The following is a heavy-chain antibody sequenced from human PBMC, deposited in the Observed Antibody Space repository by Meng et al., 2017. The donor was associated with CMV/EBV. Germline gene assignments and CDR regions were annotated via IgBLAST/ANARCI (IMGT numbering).Heavy chain of an antibody. J-gene: IGHJ4*02. V-gene: IGHV3-33*06. D-gene: IGHD3-3*01. CDR2: IWYDGSNK. Sequence: GESLMISCAASGFTFSSYSMNWVHQAPGTGLEWVAVIWYDGSNKYYADSVKGRFTISRDNSKNTLYLQMNRLGAEDTAVYYCAKAFWSGYYTGGGRGFFFDYWGQGTLVTVSS. CDR3: AKAFWSGYYTGGGRGFFFDY. CDR1: GFTFSSYS.